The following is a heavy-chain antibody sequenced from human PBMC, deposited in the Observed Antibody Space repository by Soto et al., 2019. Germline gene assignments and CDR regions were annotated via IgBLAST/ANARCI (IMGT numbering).Heavy chain of an antibody. CDR1: GFIFSNYA. Sequence: PGGSLRLSCAASGFIFSNYAMHWVRQAPGKGLEWVAVIWYDGSEKYYADSVKDRFTISRDNSKNTVYLQMNSLRAEDTALYYCARDLSALWEPVYWGQGTLVTAPQ. CDR2: IWYDGSEK. J-gene: IGHJ4*02. D-gene: IGHD1-26*01. CDR3: ARDLSALWEPVY. V-gene: IGHV3-33*01.